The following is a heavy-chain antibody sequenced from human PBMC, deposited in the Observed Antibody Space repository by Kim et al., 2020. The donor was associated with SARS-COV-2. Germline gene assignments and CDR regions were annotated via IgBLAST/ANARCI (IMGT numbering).Heavy chain of an antibody. V-gene: IGHV1-46*01. CDR1: GYTFTNYY. CDR2: IYPSSGFT. D-gene: IGHD3-10*01. CDR3: ARDPGAQPFDY. Sequence: ASVKVSCQASGYTFTNYYIHWVRQAPGQGLEWIGIIYPSSGFTTYAQKFQGRVTMTRDTSTSTVYMDLSSLRSEDTAVYHCARDPGAQPFDYWGQGTLVTVSS. J-gene: IGHJ4*02.